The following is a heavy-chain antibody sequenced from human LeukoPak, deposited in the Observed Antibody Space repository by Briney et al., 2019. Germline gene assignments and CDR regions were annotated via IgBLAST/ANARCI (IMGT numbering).Heavy chain of an antibody. J-gene: IGHJ4*02. Sequence: PGGSLRLSCAASGFSFSAYSMNWVRQAPGKGLEWVSYITRSSSPIYYADSVRGRFTISRDNAMNSLYLQINSLRAEDTAVYYCTRDPNALDFWGQGTLVTVSS. V-gene: IGHV3-48*01. CDR2: ITRSSSPI. CDR3: TRDPNALDF. CDR1: GFSFSAYS.